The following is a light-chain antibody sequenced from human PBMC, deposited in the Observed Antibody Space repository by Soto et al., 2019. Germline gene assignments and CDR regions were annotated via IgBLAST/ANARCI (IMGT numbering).Light chain of an antibody. CDR3: CSYSSSSTLYV. Sequence: QSALTQPASVSGSPGQSITISCTGTNSDVGGYNYVSWYQHHPGKAPKLMIYDVNDRPSGVSNRFSGSKPGNTASLTISGLQAEDEADYYCCSYSSSSTLYVFGTGTKVTVL. CDR1: NSDVGGYNY. V-gene: IGLV2-14*03. J-gene: IGLJ1*01. CDR2: DVN.